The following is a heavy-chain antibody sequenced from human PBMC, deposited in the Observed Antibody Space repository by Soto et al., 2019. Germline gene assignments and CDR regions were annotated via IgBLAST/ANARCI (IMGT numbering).Heavy chain of an antibody. D-gene: IGHD3-10*01. CDR3: AKAPLNHYGSGSYYLYYYYGMDV. CDR1: GFTFSSYG. V-gene: IGHV3-30*18. CDR2: ISYDGSNK. J-gene: IGHJ6*02. Sequence: QVQLVESGGGVVQPGRSLRLSCAASGFTFSSYGMHWVRQAPGKGLEWVAVISYDGSNKYYADSVKGRFTISRDNSKNTLYLQMNSLRAEDTAVYYCAKAPLNHYGSGSYYLYYYYGMDVWGQGTTVTVSS.